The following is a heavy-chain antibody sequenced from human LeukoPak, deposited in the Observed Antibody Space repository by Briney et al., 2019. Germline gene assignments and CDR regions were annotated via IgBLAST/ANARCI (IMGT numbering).Heavy chain of an antibody. Sequence: PGGSLRLSCAASGFTFSSYAMHWVRQAPGKGLEYVSAISSNGGSTYYANSVKGRFTISSDNSKNTLYLQMGSLRAEDMAVYYCARGGSYYNFDYWGQGTLVTVSS. V-gene: IGHV3-64*01. J-gene: IGHJ4*02. CDR1: GFTFSSYA. D-gene: IGHD1-26*01. CDR3: ARGGSYYNFDY. CDR2: ISSNGGST.